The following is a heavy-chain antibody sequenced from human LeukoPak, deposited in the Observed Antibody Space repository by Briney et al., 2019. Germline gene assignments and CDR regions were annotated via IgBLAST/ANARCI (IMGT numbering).Heavy chain of an antibody. CDR2: IKDDGSDT. D-gene: IGHD6-6*01. J-gene: IGHJ4*02. Sequence: GGSLRLSCAASGSTTFSRSWMHWVRQVPGKGLVWVSGIKDDGSDTTYADSVKGRFTISRDNAKDTLYLQMHSLRVEDTALYYCAKLANRFSSDDYWGQGTLVTVSS. V-gene: IGHV3-74*03. CDR3: AKLANRFSSDDY. CDR1: GSTTFSRSW.